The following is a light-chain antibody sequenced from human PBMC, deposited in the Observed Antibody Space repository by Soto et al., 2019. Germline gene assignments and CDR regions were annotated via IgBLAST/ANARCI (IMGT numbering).Light chain of an antibody. CDR3: QHYNSYSEA. J-gene: IGKJ1*01. CDR1: QSISSF. CDR2: QAS. Sequence: DIQMTQSPSSLSASVGDRVTITCRASQSISSFLNWYQQKPGKAPKLLIYQASSLESGVPSRFSGSGSGTEFTLTISSLQPDDFATYYCQHYNSYSEAFGQGTKVDI. V-gene: IGKV1-5*03.